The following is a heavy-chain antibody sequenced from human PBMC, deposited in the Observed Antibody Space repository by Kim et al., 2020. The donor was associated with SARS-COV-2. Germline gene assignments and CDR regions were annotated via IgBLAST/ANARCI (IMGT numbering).Heavy chain of an antibody. V-gene: IGHV3-53*01. Sequence: GGSLRLSCAASGFTVSSNYMSWVRQAPGKGLEWVSVIYSGGSTYYADSVKGRFTISRDNSKNTLYLQMNSLRAEDTAVYYCAGANYYPVAFDICGQGTMVTVSS. CDR2: IYSGGST. CDR3: AGANYYPVAFDI. CDR1: GFTVSSNY. D-gene: IGHD3-10*01. J-gene: IGHJ3*02.